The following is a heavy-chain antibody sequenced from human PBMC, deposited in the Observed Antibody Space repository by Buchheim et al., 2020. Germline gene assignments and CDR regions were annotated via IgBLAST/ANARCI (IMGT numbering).Heavy chain of an antibody. Sequence: QVQLVESGGGVVQPGRSLRLSCAASGFTFSSYAMHWVRQAPGKGLEWVAVISYDGSNKYYADSVKGRFTISRDNYKNTLYLQMNSLRAEDTAVYYCARDPSIAVAQVGFDYWGQGTL. CDR2: ISYDGSNK. J-gene: IGHJ4*02. D-gene: IGHD6-19*01. CDR3: ARDPSIAVAQVGFDY. V-gene: IGHV3-30-3*01. CDR1: GFTFSSYA.